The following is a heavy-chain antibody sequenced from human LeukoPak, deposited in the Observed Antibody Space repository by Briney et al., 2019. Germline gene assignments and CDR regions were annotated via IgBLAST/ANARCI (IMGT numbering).Heavy chain of an antibody. CDR3: ASSVCRGGSCYLDY. Sequence: NPSETLSLTCTVSGGSISGYYWSWIRQPPGKGLEWIGYIYYSGSTNYNPSLKSRVTISVDTSKNQFSLKLSSVTAADAAVYYCASSVCRGGSCYLDYWGQGTLVTVSS. CDR2: IYYSGST. D-gene: IGHD2-15*01. J-gene: IGHJ4*02. V-gene: IGHV4-59*08. CDR1: GGSISGYY.